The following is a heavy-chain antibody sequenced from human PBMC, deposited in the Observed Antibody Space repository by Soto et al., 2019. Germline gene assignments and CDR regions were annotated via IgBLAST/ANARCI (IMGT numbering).Heavy chain of an antibody. D-gene: IGHD2-15*01. V-gene: IGHV3-21*01. J-gene: IGHJ4*01. CDR1: GFTFSSYS. Sequence: GGSLRLSCAASGFTFSSYSMNWVRQAPGKGLEWVSSISSSSSYIYYADSVKGRFTISKDNSKNTLYLQMNSLRAEDTAVYYCARGGQIGYCSGGSCFIVDYWGHGTLVTVSS. CDR3: ARGGQIGYCSGGSCFIVDY. CDR2: ISSSSSYI.